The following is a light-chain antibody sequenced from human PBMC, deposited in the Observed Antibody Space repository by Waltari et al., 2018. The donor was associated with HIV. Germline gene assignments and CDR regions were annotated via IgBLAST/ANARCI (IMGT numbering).Light chain of an antibody. CDR2: RNN. J-gene: IGLJ2*01. Sequence: QSVLTQPPSASGTPGPRVTISCSGGSSNIGNNHVYWYQQFPGTAPKLLIYRNNQRPSGVPDRFSGSKSGTSASRVISGLRSEDEADYYCAAWDDSLSGVFGGGTKVTVL. V-gene: IGLV1-47*01. CDR1: SSNIGNNH. CDR3: AAWDDSLSGV.